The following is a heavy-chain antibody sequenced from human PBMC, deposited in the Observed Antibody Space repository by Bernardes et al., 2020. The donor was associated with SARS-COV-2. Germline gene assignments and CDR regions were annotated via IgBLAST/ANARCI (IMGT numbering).Heavy chain of an antibody. Sequence: GGSLRLSCAASGFTFSSYSMNWVRQAPGKGLEWVSYISSSSSTIYYADSVKGRFTISRDNAKNSLYLQMNSLRAEDTAVYYCARSGLHYDFWSGYQPMWGGWHYYYYMDVWGKGTTVTVSS. V-gene: IGHV3-48*04. J-gene: IGHJ6*03. CDR2: ISSSSSTI. CDR1: GFTFSSYS. CDR3: ARSGLHYDFWSGYQPMWGGWHYYYYMDV. D-gene: IGHD3-3*01.